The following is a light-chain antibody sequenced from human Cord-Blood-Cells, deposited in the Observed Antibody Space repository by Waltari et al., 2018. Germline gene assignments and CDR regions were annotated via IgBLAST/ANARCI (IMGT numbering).Light chain of an antibody. CDR2: WAS. Sequence: DIVITQPPDSLAVSPGERATINCKSSQSVLYSSNNKNYLAWYQQKPGQPPKLLIYWASTRESGVPDRFSGSGSGTDFTLTISSLQAEDVAVYYCQQYYSTPFTFGPGTKVDIK. CDR1: QSVLYSSNNKNY. V-gene: IGKV4-1*01. CDR3: QQYYSTPFT. J-gene: IGKJ3*01.